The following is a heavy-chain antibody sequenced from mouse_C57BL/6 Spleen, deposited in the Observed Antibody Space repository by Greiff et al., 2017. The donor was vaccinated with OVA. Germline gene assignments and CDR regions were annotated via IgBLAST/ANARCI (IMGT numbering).Heavy chain of an antibody. V-gene: IGHV3-6*01. D-gene: IGHD1-1*01. CDR1: GYSITSGYY. J-gene: IGHJ3*01. CDR3: AREGYYGSSSPFAY. CDR2: ISYDGSN. Sequence: EVKVEESGPGLVKPSQFLSLTCSVTGYSITSGYYWNWIRQFPGNKLEWMGYISYDGSNNYNPSLKNRISITRDTSKNQFFLKLNSVTTEDTATYYCAREGYYGSSSPFAYWGQGTLVTVSA.